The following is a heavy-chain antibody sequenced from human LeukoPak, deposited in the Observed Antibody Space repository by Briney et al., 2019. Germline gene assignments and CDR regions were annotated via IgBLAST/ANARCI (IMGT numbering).Heavy chain of an antibody. D-gene: IGHD3-22*01. V-gene: IGHV3-7*01. CDR3: ARDSPLYDSGGYYAAFDI. CDR2: IKQDGSEK. CDR1: GFTFSSYW. J-gene: IGHJ3*02. Sequence: GGSLRLSCAASGFTFSSYWMSRVRQAPGKGLEWVANIKQDGSEKYYVDSVKGRFTISRDNAKNSLYLQMNSLRAEDTAVYYCARDSPLYDSGGYYAAFDIWGQGTMVTVSS.